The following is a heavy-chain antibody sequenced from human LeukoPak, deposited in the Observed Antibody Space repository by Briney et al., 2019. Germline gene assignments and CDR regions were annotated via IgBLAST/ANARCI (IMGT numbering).Heavy chain of an antibody. CDR1: GGTFSSYA. D-gene: IGHD5-12*01. Sequence: GASVKVSCKASGGTFSSYAISWVRQAPGQGLEWMGGIIPIFGTANYAQKFQGRVTITADESTSTAYMELSSLRSEDTAVYYCAGWLRAANYYYYCGMDVWGQGTTVTVSS. CDR2: IIPIFGTA. V-gene: IGHV1-69*13. CDR3: AGWLRAANYYYYCGMDV. J-gene: IGHJ6*02.